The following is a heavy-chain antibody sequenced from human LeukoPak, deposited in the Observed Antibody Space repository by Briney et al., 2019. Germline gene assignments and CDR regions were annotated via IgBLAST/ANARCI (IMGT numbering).Heavy chain of an antibody. V-gene: IGHV4-31*03. D-gene: IGHD3-22*01. J-gene: IGHJ3*02. CDR3: TRDRYFDSSGSDAFDI. Sequence: SETLSLTCTVSGGSISSGGYYWSWIRQHPGKGLEWIGYIYYSGSTYYNPSLKSRVTISVDTSKNQFSLKLSSVTAVDTAVYYRTRDRYFDSSGSDAFDIWGQGTMVTVSS. CDR2: IYYSGST. CDR1: GGSISSGGYY.